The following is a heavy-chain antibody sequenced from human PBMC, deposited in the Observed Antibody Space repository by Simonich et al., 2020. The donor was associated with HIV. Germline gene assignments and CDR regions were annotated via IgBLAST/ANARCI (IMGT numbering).Heavy chain of an antibody. J-gene: IGHJ6*03. V-gene: IGHV4-34*01. CDR1: GGSFSGYF. CDR2: INHGGGT. D-gene: IGHD6-19*01. Sequence: QVQLQQWGAGLLKPSETLSLTCAVYGGSFSGYFWTWIRQPPGKGLEWIGEINHGGGTNPNPTLKSRVTLSVGKSKNQFSLKMSSVTAADTAVYYCARVAPPYIAVYRKYYYMDVWGKGTTVTVSS. CDR3: ARVAPPYIAVYRKYYYMDV.